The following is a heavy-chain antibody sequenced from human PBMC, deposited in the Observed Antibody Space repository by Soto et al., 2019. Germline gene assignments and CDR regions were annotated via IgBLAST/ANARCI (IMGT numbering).Heavy chain of an antibody. J-gene: IGHJ3*02. D-gene: IGHD2-15*01. CDR1: GGTFSSYT. CDR3: ARYCSGGSCYSASAFDI. Sequence: ASVKVSCKASGGTFSSYTISWVRQAPGQGLEWMGRIIPTLGIANYAQKFQGRVTITADKSTSTAYMELSSLRSEDTAVYYCARYCSGGSCYSASAFDIWGQGTMVTVSS. V-gene: IGHV1-69*02. CDR2: IIPTLGIA.